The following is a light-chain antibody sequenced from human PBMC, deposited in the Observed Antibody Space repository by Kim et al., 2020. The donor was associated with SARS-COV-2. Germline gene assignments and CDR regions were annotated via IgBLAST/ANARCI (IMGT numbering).Light chain of an antibody. CDR2: AVS. V-gene: IGKV1-39*01. CDR3: QQTYSTPYT. J-gene: IGKJ2*01. CDR1: RSISTY. Sequence: DIQMTQSPSSLSASVGDRVTITCRASRSISTYLHWYQHIPGKAPKFLIYAVSSLQSGVPSRFSGSGSGTDFTLTINSLQPEDFATYFCQQTYSTPYTFGQGTKLEI.